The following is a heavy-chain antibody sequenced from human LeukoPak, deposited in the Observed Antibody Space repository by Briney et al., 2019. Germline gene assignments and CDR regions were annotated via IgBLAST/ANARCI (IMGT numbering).Heavy chain of an antibody. V-gene: IGHV4-59*01. CDR1: GGSISSYY. CDR3: ARFVVPAAMSHYYGMDV. Sequence: SETLSLTCTVSGGSISSYYWSWIRQPPGKGLEWIGYIYYSGSTNYNPSLKSRVTISVDTSKNQFSLKLSSVTAADTAVYYCARFVVPAAMSHYYGMDVWGQGTTVTVSS. J-gene: IGHJ6*02. CDR2: IYYSGST. D-gene: IGHD2-2*01.